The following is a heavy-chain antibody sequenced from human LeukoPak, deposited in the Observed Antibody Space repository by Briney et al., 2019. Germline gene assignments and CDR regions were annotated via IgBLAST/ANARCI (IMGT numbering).Heavy chain of an antibody. Sequence: GGSLRLSCAASGFTVTRHYMHWVRQAPGKGLEWVSFIYRDGRSSPADSAEGRFSISTADSKITLFLQMNNLRVEDTAIYYCAREPAIMRLTDYYYYFDVWGKGTSVTVSS. J-gene: IGHJ6*03. CDR3: AREPAIMRLTDYYYYFDV. V-gene: IGHV3-53*01. CDR1: GFTVTRHY. D-gene: IGHD2-2*01. CDR2: IYRDGRS.